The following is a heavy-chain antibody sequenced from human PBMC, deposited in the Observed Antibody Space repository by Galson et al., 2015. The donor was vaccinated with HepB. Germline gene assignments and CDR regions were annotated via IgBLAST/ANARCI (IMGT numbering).Heavy chain of an antibody. V-gene: IGHV1-69*13. J-gene: IGHJ6*02. CDR1: GGTFSSYA. D-gene: IGHD3-10*01. Sequence: SVKVSCKASGGTFSSYAISWVRQAPGQGLEWMGGIIPIFGTANYAQKFQGRVTITADESTSTAYMELSSLRSEDTAVYYCAREENYYGSGRADWGYYYYGMDVWGQGTTVTVSS. CDR2: IIPIFGTA. CDR3: AREENYYGSGRADWGYYYYGMDV.